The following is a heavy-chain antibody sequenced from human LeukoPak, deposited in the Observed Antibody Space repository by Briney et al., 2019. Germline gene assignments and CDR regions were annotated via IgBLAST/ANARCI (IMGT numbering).Heavy chain of an antibody. CDR1: GFTVSGNY. CDR3: AGGNSWPGLSY. Sequence: GGSLRLSCAASGFTVSGNYMSWVRQAPGKGLEWVSVIYTAGSTYNADSVKGRFTISRDKSKNTLYLQMNTLRAEDTAVYFCAGGNSWPGLSYWGQGTLLTVSS. J-gene: IGHJ4*02. CDR2: IYTAGST. D-gene: IGHD6-13*01. V-gene: IGHV3-53*01.